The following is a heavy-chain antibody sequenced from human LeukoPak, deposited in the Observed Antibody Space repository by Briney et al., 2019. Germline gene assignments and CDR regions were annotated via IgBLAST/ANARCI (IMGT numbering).Heavy chain of an antibody. V-gene: IGHV3-53*01. D-gene: IGHD3-22*01. J-gene: IGHJ6*03. CDR1: GFSVRSNY. CDR2: IYSDGSI. CDR3: ARGLRDEERHYGYYMDV. Sequence: PGGSLRLSCAASGFSVRSNYISWVRQAPGKGLEWVSMIYSDGSIFHADSVKGRFTMSRDNSRNTLDLQMNSLRVEDTAVYFCARGLRDEERHYGYYMDVWGKGTTVTVSS.